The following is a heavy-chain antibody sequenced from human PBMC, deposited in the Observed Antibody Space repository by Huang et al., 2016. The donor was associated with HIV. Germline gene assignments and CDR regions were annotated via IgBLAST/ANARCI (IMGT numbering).Heavy chain of an antibody. CDR2: INNGGST. J-gene: IGHJ2*01. CDR3: VRGPRYVSADWYARLRNYWFFDL. V-gene: IGHV4-34*01. Sequence: QQQLQQWGAGLLKPSETLSLTCAVYGGSFTNYYWGWIRQPPGKGLEWIGEINNGGSTQYSASLKSRVTISLDTSNKQVSLKLTSVSAADTAVYYCVRGPRYVSADWYARLRNYWFFDLWGRGSLVSVSS. CDR1: GGSFTNYY. D-gene: IGHD3-9*01.